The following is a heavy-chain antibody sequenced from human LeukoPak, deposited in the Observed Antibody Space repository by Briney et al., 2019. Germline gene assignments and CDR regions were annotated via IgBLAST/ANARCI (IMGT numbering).Heavy chain of an antibody. CDR3: AKLAAYYYGSGSYYPY. J-gene: IGHJ4*02. Sequence: PGGSLRLSCAVSGFTVSNNYMTWVRQAPGKGLEWVSLINSDNTTYYIDSVKGRFTISRDNSKNTLYLQMNSLRAEDTAVYYCAKLAAYYYGSGSYYPYWGQGTLVTVSS. D-gene: IGHD3-10*01. CDR2: INSDNTT. V-gene: IGHV3-53*01. CDR1: GFTVSNNY.